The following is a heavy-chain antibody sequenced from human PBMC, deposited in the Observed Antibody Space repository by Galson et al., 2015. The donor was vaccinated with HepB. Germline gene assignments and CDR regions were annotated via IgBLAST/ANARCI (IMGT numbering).Heavy chain of an antibody. CDR3: ARSSGSNYFYGMDV. J-gene: IGHJ6*02. D-gene: IGHD5-12*01. CDR2: ISTNGVTI. Sequence: SLRLSCAASGFTFSRHTMSWVRQTPGKGLQWVSYISTNGVTIHYADSVKGRFTIARDNAKNTLYLQMNSLRAEDPAVFYCARSSGSNYFYGMDVWGQGTTVTVSS. CDR1: GFTFSRHT. V-gene: IGHV3-48*04.